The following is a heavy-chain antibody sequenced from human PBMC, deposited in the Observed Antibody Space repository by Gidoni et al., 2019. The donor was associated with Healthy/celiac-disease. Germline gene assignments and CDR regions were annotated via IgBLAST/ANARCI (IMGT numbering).Heavy chain of an antibody. CDR3: AKEGRGSYHFDDY. J-gene: IGHJ4*02. V-gene: IGHV3-30*18. Sequence: QVQLVESGGGVVQPGRSLRLSCAASGFTFSSYGMHWVRQAPGKGLEWVAVISYDGSNKYYADSVKGRFTISRDNSKNTLYLQMNSLRAEDTAVYYCAKEGRGSYHFDDYWGQGTLVTVSS. CDR2: ISYDGSNK. D-gene: IGHD1-26*01. CDR1: GFTFSSYG.